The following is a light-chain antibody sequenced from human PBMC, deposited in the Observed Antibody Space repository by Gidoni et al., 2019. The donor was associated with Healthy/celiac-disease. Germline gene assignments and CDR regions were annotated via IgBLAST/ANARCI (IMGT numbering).Light chain of an antibody. Sequence: IQMTQSPSTLSASVGDRVTITCRASQSISSWLAWYQQKPGKAPKLLIYKASSLESGVPSRFSGSGSGTESTLTISSLQPDDLATYYCQQYNSYSPWTFGQXTKVEIK. CDR2: KAS. CDR3: QQYNSYSPWT. J-gene: IGKJ1*01. CDR1: QSISSW. V-gene: IGKV1-5*03.